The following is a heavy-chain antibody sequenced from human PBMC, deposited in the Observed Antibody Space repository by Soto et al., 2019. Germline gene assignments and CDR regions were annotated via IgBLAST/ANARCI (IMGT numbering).Heavy chain of an antibody. V-gene: IGHV1-69*12. CDR3: AREPGQVRRRYFDS. Sequence: QVQLVQSGAEVKKPASSVKVSCKASGDTFSSYTISWVRQAPGQGLEWMGGIIPIFATANYAQQFQGRITLSADLSTNPAHLELSSLRSDDTAVYYCAREPGQVRRRYFDSWGQGTLVTVSS. J-gene: IGHJ4*02. D-gene: IGHD6-25*01. CDR1: GDTFSSYT. CDR2: IIPIFATA.